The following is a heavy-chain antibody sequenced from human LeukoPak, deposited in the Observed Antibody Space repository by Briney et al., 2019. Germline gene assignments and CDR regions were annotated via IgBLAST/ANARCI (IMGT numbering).Heavy chain of an antibody. D-gene: IGHD3-9*01. CDR2: ISSSGSTI. CDR3: TLAILTGYYPYGMDV. CDR1: GFTFSSYW. Sequence: GGSLRLSCAASGFTFSSYWMSWVRQAPGKGLEWVSYISSSGSTIYYADSVKGRLTISRDNAKNSLYLQMNSLRAEDTAVYYCTLAILTGYYPYGMDVWAKGPRSPSP. J-gene: IGHJ6*02. V-gene: IGHV3-48*04.